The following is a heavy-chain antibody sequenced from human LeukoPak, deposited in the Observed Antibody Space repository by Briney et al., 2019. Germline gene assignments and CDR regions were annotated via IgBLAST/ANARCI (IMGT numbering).Heavy chain of an antibody. CDR2: ISGSGGST. D-gene: IGHD3-16*02. V-gene: IGHV3-23*01. CDR3: AKLKGLWGLGELSSFDY. J-gene: IGHJ4*02. Sequence: GGSLRLSCAASGFTFSSYAMSWVRQAPGKGLEWVSAISGSGGSTYYADSVKGRFTISRDNSKNTPYLQMNSLRAEDTAVYYCAKLKGLWGLGELSSFDYWGQGTLVTVSS. CDR1: GFTFSSYA.